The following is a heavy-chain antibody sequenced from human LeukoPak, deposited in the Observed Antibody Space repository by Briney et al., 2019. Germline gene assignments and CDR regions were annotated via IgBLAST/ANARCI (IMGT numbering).Heavy chain of an antibody. CDR3: ASDHRNLDAFDI. J-gene: IGHJ3*02. D-gene: IGHD1-14*01. V-gene: IGHV3-66*01. CDR2: IYAGDST. Sequence: GSLRLSCAASGFSVSRQSMNWVRQAPGKGLEWVSVIYAGDSTYYADSVKGRFTISSDKSKNTVYLQMSSLRDDDTAVYYCASDHRNLDAFDIWGQGTIVTVSS. CDR1: GFSVSRQS.